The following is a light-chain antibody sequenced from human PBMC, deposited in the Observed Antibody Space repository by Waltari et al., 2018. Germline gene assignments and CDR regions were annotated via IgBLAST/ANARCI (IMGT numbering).Light chain of an antibody. V-gene: IGKV3-11*01. CDR1: QSVSRY. J-gene: IGKJ4*01. Sequence: EIVLTQSPATLSLSPGERATLSCRASQSVSRYLAWYQRKPGQAPRLRIYDASNRATGIPAKFSGSGSGPDFTLTISRLQPEDSAGYDCQQRSNWLTFGGGTKVEIK. CDR3: QQRSNWLT. CDR2: DAS.